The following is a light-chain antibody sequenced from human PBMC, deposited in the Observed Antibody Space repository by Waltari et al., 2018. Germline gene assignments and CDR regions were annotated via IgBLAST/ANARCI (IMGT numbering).Light chain of an antibody. CDR2: AES. CDR3: QQTYSTPHT. V-gene: IGKV1-39*01. Sequence: DIQMTQSPSSLSASVGDRVTITCRASQTISKFLNWYQQKPGKAPRLLIHAESNLESGVPSSFSGTGSETEFTLTISSLQPDDFATYFCQQTYSTPHTFGGGTEVEI. J-gene: IGKJ4*01. CDR1: QTISKF.